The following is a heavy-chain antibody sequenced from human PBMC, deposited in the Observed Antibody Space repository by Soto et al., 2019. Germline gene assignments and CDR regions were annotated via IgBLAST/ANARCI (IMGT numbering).Heavy chain of an antibody. CDR1: GGSISSSSYY. V-gene: IGHV4-39*01. Sequence: SETLSLTCTVSGGSISSSSYYWGWIRQPPGKGLEWIGSIYYSGSTYYNPSLKSRVTISVDTSKNQFSLKLSSVTAADTAVYYCARLYGDYDYGMDVWGQGTTVTVSS. CDR2: IYYSGST. CDR3: ARLYGDYDYGMDV. J-gene: IGHJ6*02. D-gene: IGHD4-17*01.